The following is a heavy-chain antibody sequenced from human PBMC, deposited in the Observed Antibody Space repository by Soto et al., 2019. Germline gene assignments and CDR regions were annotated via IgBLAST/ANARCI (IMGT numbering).Heavy chain of an antibody. V-gene: IGHV3-13*01. CDR1: GFTFSSYD. CDR2: IGTAGDI. Sequence: QTGGSLRLSCASSGFTFSSYDMHWVRQATGNGLDWVSGIGTAGDIYYPGSVKGRFTISRENAKNSLYLQMIGLRAEDTAVYYCARGMGRGYSYGIQYYYGMDVWGQGTTVTVAS. CDR3: ARGMGRGYSYGIQYYYGMDV. D-gene: IGHD5-18*01. J-gene: IGHJ6*02.